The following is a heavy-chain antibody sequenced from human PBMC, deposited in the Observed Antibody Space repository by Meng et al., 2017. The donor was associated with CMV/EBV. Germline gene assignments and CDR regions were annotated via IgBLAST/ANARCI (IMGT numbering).Heavy chain of an antibody. CDR2: ISSSSSSI. J-gene: IGHJ4*02. CDR1: FSSYI. D-gene: IGHD2-15*01. Sequence: FSSYIITCVRQPPGNGLEWVSSISSSSSSIYYAHSVKGRFTISRDNAKNSLYLQMHSLRAEDTAVYYCARDPSGCSGGSCYPALFDYWGQGTLVTVSS. CDR3: ARDPSGCSGGSCYPALFDY. V-gene: IGHV3-21*01.